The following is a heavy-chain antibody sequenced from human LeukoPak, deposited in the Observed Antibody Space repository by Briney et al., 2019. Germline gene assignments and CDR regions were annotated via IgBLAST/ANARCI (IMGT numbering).Heavy chain of an antibody. Sequence: PGGSLRLSCVASGFTFSSYWMSWVRQAPGKGLEWVATIKKDGSQKEYVDSMKGRLTISRDNAKNSLYLQMNSLRAEDTAMYYCARDPTVSNFHDAFDIWGQGTMVTVSS. J-gene: IGHJ3*02. D-gene: IGHD4-17*01. CDR1: GFTFSSYW. V-gene: IGHV3-7*05. CDR3: ARDPTVSNFHDAFDI. CDR2: IKKDGSQK.